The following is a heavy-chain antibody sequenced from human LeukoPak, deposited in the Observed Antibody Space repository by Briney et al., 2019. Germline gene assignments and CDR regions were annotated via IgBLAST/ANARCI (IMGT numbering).Heavy chain of an antibody. Sequence: GGSLRLSCAASGFTFSSYGMHWVRQAPGKGLEWVAVISYDGHYKYYADSVKGRFTISRDNSRNTLYLQMNSLRGEDTAVYYCARDHAADIVATGEDYWGQGTLVTVSS. CDR3: ARDHAADIVATGEDY. V-gene: IGHV3-30*03. CDR2: ISYDGHYK. D-gene: IGHD5-12*01. CDR1: GFTFSSYG. J-gene: IGHJ4*02.